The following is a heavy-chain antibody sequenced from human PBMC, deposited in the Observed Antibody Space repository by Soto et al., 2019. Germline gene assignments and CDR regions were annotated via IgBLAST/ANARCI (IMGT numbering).Heavy chain of an antibody. CDR3: ARPTDYSSSWYGGPGFDY. CDR1: GYTFTSYA. Sequence: QVQLVQSGAEVKKPGASVKVSCKASGYTFTSYAMHWVRQAPGQRLEWMGWINAGNGNTKYSQKFQGRVTITRDTSASTAYTELSSLRSEDTAVYYCARPTDYSSSWYGGPGFDYWGQGTLVTVSS. CDR2: INAGNGNT. V-gene: IGHV1-3*01. D-gene: IGHD6-13*01. J-gene: IGHJ4*02.